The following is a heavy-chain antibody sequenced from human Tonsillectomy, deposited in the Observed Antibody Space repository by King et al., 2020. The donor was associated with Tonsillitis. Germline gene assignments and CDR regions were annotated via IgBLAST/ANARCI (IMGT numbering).Heavy chain of an antibody. CDR3: ARFGGGRFPSSFFDF. V-gene: IGHV4-59*12. CDR2: ISYSGST. D-gene: IGHD1-26*01. J-gene: IGHJ4*02. CDR1: GGSISGYY. Sequence: VQLQESGPGLVKPSETLSLTCTVSGGSISGYYWSWIRQPPGKGLEWIGYISYSGSTKYNPSLKSRVTISLDTSKNQFSLKMTSVTAADTAVYYCARFGGGRFPSSFFDFRGQGTLGTVSP.